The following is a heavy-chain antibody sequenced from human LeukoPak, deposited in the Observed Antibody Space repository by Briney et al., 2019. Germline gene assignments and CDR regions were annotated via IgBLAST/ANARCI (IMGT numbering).Heavy chain of an antibody. CDR1: GYTFTGYY. Sequence: ASVKVSCKASGYTFTGYYMHWVRQAAGQGLEWMGWINPNTGDTIYAQKFQGRVTMTRDTSISTVFMELSKLRSDDSAKYFCAIADYDSLTGYYYFDFWGQGALLTVSS. J-gene: IGHJ4*02. V-gene: IGHV1-2*02. CDR2: INPNTGDT. CDR3: AIADYDSLTGYYYFDF. D-gene: IGHD3-9*01.